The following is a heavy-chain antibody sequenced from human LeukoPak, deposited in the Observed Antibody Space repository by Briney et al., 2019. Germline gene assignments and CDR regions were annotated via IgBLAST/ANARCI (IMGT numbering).Heavy chain of an antibody. D-gene: IGHD3-3*01. CDR2: IYTSGST. Sequence: PSETLSLTCTVSGGSISSGSYYWSWIRQPAGKGLEWIGRIYTSGSTNYNPSLKSRVTISVDTSKNQFSLKLSSVTAADTAVYYCASYDFWSPHRKSTVAFDIWGQGTMVTVSS. CDR1: GGSISSGSYY. CDR3: ASYDFWSPHRKSTVAFDI. J-gene: IGHJ3*02. V-gene: IGHV4-61*02.